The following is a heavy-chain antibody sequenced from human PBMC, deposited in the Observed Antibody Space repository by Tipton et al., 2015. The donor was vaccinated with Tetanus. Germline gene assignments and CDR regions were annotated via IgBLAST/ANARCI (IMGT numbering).Heavy chain of an antibody. J-gene: IGHJ4*02. CDR2: ISGSDGST. D-gene: IGHD3-22*01. CDR1: GLTFSSYA. V-gene: IGHV3-23*01. CDR3: ARSSYYFDNSGFIDY. Sequence: SLRLSCVASGLTFSSYAMNWVRQAPGKGLEWVSAISGSDGSTYYADSVRGRFTISRDNARNSLYLQMNSLRADDTAVFYCARSSYYFDNSGFIDYWGQGTPVTVSS.